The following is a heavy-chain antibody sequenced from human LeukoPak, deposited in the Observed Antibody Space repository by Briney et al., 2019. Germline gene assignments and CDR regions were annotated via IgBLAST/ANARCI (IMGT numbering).Heavy chain of an antibody. Sequence: GASVKVSCKASGYTFTSYGISWVRQAPGQGLEWMGWISAYNGNTNYAQKLQGRVTMTTDTSTSTAYMELRSLRSDDTAVYYCAAYGGPPYYYYGMDVWGQGTTVTVSS. J-gene: IGHJ6*02. D-gene: IGHD4-17*01. CDR3: AAYGGPPYYYYGMDV. CDR1: GYTFTSYG. V-gene: IGHV1-18*01. CDR2: ISAYNGNT.